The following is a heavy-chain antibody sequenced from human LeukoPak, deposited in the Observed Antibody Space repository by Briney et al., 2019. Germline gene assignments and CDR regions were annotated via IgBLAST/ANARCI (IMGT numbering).Heavy chain of an antibody. V-gene: IGHV1-18*01. J-gene: IGHJ4*02. D-gene: IGHD4-23*01. CDR2: ISAYNGNT. CDR3: ARGTKTTVVTPDFDY. CDR1: GYTFTSYG. Sequence: ASVKVSCKASGYTFTSYGISWVRQAPGQGLEWMGWISAYNGNTNYAQKLQGRVTMTTDTSTSTAYMELRSLRSDDTAVYYCARGTKTTVVTPDFDYWGQGTLVTVSS.